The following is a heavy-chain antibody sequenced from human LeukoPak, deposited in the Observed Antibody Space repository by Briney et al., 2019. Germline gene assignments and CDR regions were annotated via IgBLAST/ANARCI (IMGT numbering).Heavy chain of an antibody. CDR3: AKERLRYFDL. CDR1: GFTFSNYG. J-gene: IGHJ2*01. Sequence: GGSLRLSCAASGFTFSNYGMHWVRQAPGKGLEWVTMISYDGSYINYADSVKGRFTISRDNSKNTLSLRMNSLRVEDTAVYYCAKERLRYFDLWGRGTLVTVSS. CDR2: ISYDGSYI. V-gene: IGHV3-30*18.